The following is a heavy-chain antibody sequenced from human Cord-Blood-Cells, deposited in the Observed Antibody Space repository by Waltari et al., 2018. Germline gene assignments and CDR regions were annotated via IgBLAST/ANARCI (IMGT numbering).Heavy chain of an antibody. CDR2: MNPNSGNT. CDR1: RYTFPSYD. V-gene: IGHV1-8*03. D-gene: IGHD1-26*01. CDR3: ARESRERGAFDI. Sequence: VPLVQSGAEVKKPGASVKVSCKASRYTFPSYDYNWVRQATGQGLEWMGWMNPNSGNTGYAQKFQGRVTITRNTSISTAYMELSSLRSEDTAVYYCARESRERGAFDIWGQGTMVTVSS. J-gene: IGHJ3*02.